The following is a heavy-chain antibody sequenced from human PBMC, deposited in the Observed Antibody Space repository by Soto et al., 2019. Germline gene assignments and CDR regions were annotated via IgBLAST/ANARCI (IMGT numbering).Heavy chain of an antibody. D-gene: IGHD3-9*01. CDR1: GFTFSSYW. CDR2: IKQDGSEK. V-gene: IGHV3-7*01. J-gene: IGHJ6*03. CDR3: ARKEEYFARGYYYYYMDV. Sequence: GGSLRLSCAASGFTFSSYWMSWVRQAPGKGLEWVANIKQDGSEKYYVDSVKGRFTISRDNAKNSLYLQMNSLRAEDTAVYYCARKEEYFARGYYYYYMDVWGKGTTVTVSS.